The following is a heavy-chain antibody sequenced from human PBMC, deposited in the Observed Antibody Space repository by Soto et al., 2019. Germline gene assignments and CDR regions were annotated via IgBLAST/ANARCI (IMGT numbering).Heavy chain of an antibody. V-gene: IGHV3-23*01. J-gene: IGHJ4*02. CDR3: AKDMVVAGGFDY. CDR2: ISGSGGST. Sequence: EVQLLESGGGLVQPGGSLRLSCAASGFTFSSYAMSWVRQAPGKGLEWVSAISGSGGSTYYADSVKGRFTISIDNSKNTLYLQMNSLRAEDTAVYYCAKDMVVAGGFDYWGQGTLVTVSS. CDR1: GFTFSSYA. D-gene: IGHD2-15*01.